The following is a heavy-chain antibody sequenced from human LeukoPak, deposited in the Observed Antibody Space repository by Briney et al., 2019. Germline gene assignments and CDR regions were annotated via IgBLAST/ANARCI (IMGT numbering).Heavy chain of an antibody. CDR3: ARVSSGYYLYYFDY. CDR2: IYYSGST. J-gene: IGHJ4*02. Sequence: PSETLSLTCTVSGGSISSSSYYWGWIRQPPGKGLEWIGSIYYSGSTYYNPSLKSRVTISVDTSKNQFSLKLSSVTAADTAVYYCARVSSGYYLYYFDYWGQGTLVTVSS. CDR1: GGSISSSSYY. V-gene: IGHV4-39*07. D-gene: IGHD3-22*01.